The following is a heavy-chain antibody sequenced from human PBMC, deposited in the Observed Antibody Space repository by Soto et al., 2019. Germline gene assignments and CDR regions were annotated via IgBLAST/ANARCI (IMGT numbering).Heavy chain of an antibody. CDR2: IWNDGSNK. Sequence: LVESGGGVAQPGRSLRLSCATSGFSFGPSGMHWVRQAPGKGLEWVAIIWNDGSNKYYADSVKGRFTISRDNSKNTLYLQMNSLRAEDTAVYYCSQLPTQDYWGQGTLVTVSS. J-gene: IGHJ4*02. CDR3: SQLPTQDY. CDR1: GFSFGPSG. V-gene: IGHV3-30*19. D-gene: IGHD6-6*01.